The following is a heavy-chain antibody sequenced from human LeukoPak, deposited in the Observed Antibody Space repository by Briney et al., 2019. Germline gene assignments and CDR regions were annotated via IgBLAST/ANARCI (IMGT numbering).Heavy chain of an antibody. V-gene: IGHV4-4*07. J-gene: IGHJ4*02. CDR2: IYTSGST. Sequence: PSETLSLTCTVSGGSISSYYWSWIRQPAGKGLEWIGRIYTSGSTNYNPSLKSRVTMSVDTSKNQFSLKLSSVTAADTAVYCCARDERVTFGGVIVLAFDYWGQGTLVTVSS. D-gene: IGHD3-16*02. CDR3: ARDERVTFGGVIVLAFDY. CDR1: GGSISSYY.